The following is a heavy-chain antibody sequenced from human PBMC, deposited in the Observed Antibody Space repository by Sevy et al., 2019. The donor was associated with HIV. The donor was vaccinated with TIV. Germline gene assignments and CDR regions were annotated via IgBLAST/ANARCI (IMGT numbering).Heavy chain of an antibody. V-gene: IGHV3-30*03. CDR2: ILYDGSNE. CDR1: GFTFNGYG. D-gene: IGHD3-10*01. CDR3: AMGVHDGSGYYYGGTDY. J-gene: IGHJ4*02. Sequence: GGSLRLSCAASGFTFNGYGMHWVRQAPGKGLEWVAVILYDGSNEYYADSVKGRFTISRDNSKNTEYLQMNRLRTEDTAGYYCAMGVHDGSGYYYGGTDYWGQGTLVTVSS.